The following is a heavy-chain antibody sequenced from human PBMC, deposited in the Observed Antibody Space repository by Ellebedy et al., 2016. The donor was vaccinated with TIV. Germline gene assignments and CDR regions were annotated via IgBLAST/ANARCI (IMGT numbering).Heavy chain of an antibody. CDR1: GFSFSNAW. CDR2: ISSSSSYK. J-gene: IGHJ3*02. D-gene: IGHD5-18*01. Sequence: GESLKISCAASGFSFSNAWLNWVRQAPGRGLEWVSTISSSSSYKYYADSVKGRFAISRDNVKNSLYLQMNSLRAEDTAVYYCARGADTTMVWGALDIWGQGTVVTVSS. V-gene: IGHV3-21*01. CDR3: ARGADTTMVWGALDI.